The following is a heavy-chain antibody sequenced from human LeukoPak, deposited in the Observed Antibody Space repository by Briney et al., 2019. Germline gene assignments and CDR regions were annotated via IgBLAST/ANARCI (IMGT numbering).Heavy chain of an antibody. Sequence: GGSLRLSCAASGFTFSSYSMNWVRQAPGKGLEWVSSISSSSSYIYCADSVKGRFTISRDNAKNSLYLQMNSLRAEDTAVYYCARLVEMATFFDYWGQGTLVTVSS. CDR1: GFTFSSYS. V-gene: IGHV3-21*01. CDR3: ARLVEMATFFDY. CDR2: ISSSSSYI. J-gene: IGHJ4*02. D-gene: IGHD5-24*01.